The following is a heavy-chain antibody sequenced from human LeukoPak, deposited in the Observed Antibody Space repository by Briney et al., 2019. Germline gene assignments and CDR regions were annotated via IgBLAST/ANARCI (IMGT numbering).Heavy chain of an antibody. V-gene: IGHV3-13*01. CDR1: GFPFSNYD. D-gene: IGHD1-26*01. Sequence: GGALRLSCGASGFPFSNYDMHWVRQAPGKGLDWVSAIDTVGNTYYSGSVKGRFTISRENAQNSLFLQMNSLRDGDTALYYCIRIRTREHQYGIDVWGQGTTVSASS. CDR2: IDTVGNT. CDR3: IRIRTREHQYGIDV. J-gene: IGHJ6*02.